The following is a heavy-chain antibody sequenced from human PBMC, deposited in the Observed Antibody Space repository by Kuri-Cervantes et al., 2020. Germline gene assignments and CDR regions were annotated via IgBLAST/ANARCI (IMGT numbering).Heavy chain of an antibody. CDR1: GGSMSSYY. V-gene: IGHV4-59*01. Sequence: SETLSLTCTVSGGSMSSYYWSWIRQPPGKGLEWIGNIYCSGITNYSPSLKSRVTISVDMSKNQFSLKLTSVTAADTAVYYCARAAGTGYYDYWGQGTLVTVSS. CDR3: ARAAGTGYYDY. J-gene: IGHJ4*02. CDR2: IYCSGIT. D-gene: IGHD3-9*01.